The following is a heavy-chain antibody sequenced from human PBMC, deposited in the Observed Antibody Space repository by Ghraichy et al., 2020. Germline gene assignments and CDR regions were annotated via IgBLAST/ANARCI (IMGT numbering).Heavy chain of an antibody. V-gene: IGHV3-30*04. CDR3: ARDLAREGPDY. J-gene: IGHJ4*02. Sequence: GGSLRLSCAASGFTFTSYAMYWVRQAPGKGLEWVALISNDGNNKHYADSVKGRITISRDNAKNTLYLQMNSLRAEDTAVYYCARDLAREGPDYWGQGTLVTVSS. CDR2: ISNDGNNK. CDR1: GFTFTSYA. D-gene: IGHD5-12*01.